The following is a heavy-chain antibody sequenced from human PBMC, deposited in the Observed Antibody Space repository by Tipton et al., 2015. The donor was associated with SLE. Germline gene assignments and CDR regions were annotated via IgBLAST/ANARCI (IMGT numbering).Heavy chain of an antibody. CDR1: GFAVSSNY. D-gene: IGHD6-13*01. CDR2: IYSGGST. V-gene: IGHV3-53*04. CDR3: ARAPPSISSSGYYYYYMDV. J-gene: IGHJ6*03. Sequence: GSLRLSCAASGFAVSSNYMSWVRQAPGKGLEWVSVIYSGGSTYYADSVKGRFTISRHNSKNTLYLQMNSLRPEDTAMYYCARAPPSISSSGYYYYYMDVWGKGTTVTVSS.